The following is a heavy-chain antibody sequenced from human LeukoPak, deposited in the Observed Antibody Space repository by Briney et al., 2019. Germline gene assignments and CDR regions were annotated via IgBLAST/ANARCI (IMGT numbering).Heavy chain of an antibody. CDR1: GYTFTSYG. V-gene: IGHV1-18*01. CDR2: ISAYNGNT. J-gene: IGHJ3*02. D-gene: IGHD2-21*02. CDR3: ARGGRAYCGGDCYSGAFDI. Sequence: ASVKVSCKASGYTFTSYGISWVRQAPGQGLEWMGWISAYNGNTNYAQKLQGRVTMTTDTSTSTAYMELRSLRSDDTAVYYCARGGRAYCGGDCYSGAFDIWGQGTMVTVSS.